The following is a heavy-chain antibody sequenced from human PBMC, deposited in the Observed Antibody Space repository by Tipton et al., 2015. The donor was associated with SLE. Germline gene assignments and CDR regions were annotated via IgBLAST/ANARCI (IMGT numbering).Heavy chain of an antibody. CDR1: GITFSSYW. Sequence: GSLRLSCAASGITFSSYWMSWVRQAPGKGLEWVANIKQDGSEKYYVDSVKGRFTISRDNAKNSLYLQMNSLRAEDTAVYYCASPPYYGSGSYRPYWCFDLWGRGTLVTVSS. CDR3: ASPPYYGSGSYRPYWCFDL. J-gene: IGHJ2*01. CDR2: IKQDGSEK. V-gene: IGHV3-7*01. D-gene: IGHD3-10*01.